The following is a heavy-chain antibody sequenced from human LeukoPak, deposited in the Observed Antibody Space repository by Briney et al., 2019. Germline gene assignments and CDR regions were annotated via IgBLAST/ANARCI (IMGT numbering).Heavy chain of an antibody. D-gene: IGHD6-19*01. J-gene: IGHJ4*02. V-gene: IGHV4-34*01. Sequence: SETLSLTCAVYGGSFSGYYWSWIRQPPGKGLEWIGEINHSGSTNYNPSLKSRVTISVDTSKNQFSLKLSSVTAADTAVYYCAGELRAVATPFDYWGQGTLVTVSS. CDR1: GGSFSGYY. CDR3: AGELRAVATPFDY. CDR2: INHSGST.